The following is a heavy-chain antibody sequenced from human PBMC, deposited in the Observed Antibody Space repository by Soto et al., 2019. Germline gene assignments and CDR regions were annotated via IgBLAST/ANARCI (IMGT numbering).Heavy chain of an antibody. CDR3: ATSYGSGYRAFDY. J-gene: IGHJ4*02. D-gene: IGHD3-10*01. V-gene: IGHV1-69*02. CDR1: GDAFSFYT. CDR2: INPILSMS. Sequence: QVHLVQSGTEVKKPGSSVRVSCKASGDAFSFYTINWVRQAPGLGLEWMGRINPILSMSNYAQKFQGRVTMTADKSTSTAYMDLSSLRSEDTAMYDCATSYGSGYRAFDYWGQGALVTVSS.